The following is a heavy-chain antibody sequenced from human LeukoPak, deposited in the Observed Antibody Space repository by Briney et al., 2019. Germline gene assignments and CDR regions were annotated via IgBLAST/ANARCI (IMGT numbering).Heavy chain of an antibody. CDR3: ARDRIVGATLDY. CDR1: GYTFTGYY. V-gene: IGHV1-2*06. J-gene: IGHJ4*02. CDR2: INPNSGGT. Sequence: ASVEVSCKASGYTFTGYYMHWVRQAPGQGLEWMGRINPNSGGTNYAQKFQGRVTMTRDTSISTAYMELSRLRSDDTAVYYCARDRIVGATLDYWGQGTLVTVSS. D-gene: IGHD1-26*01.